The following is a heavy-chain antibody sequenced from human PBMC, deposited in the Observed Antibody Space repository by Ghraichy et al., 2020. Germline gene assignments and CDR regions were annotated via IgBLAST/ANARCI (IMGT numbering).Heavy chain of an antibody. CDR2: IYYSGST. Sequence: SETLSLTCTVSGGSISSGGYYWSWIRQHPGKGLEWIGYIYYSGSTYYNPSLKSRVTISVDTSKNQFSLKLSSVTAADTAVYYCARGITGIGHGYNWFDPWGQGTLVTVSS. CDR3: ARGITGIGHGYNWFDP. CDR1: GGSISSGGYY. D-gene: IGHD1-20*01. J-gene: IGHJ5*02. V-gene: IGHV4-31*03.